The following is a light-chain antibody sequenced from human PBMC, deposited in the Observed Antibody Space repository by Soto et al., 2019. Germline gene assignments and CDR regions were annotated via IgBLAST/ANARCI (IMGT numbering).Light chain of an antibody. CDR2: AAS. Sequence: EIVLTQSPGTLSLSPGERATLSCRASQSVDSKYLAWYQQKPGQAPRILIFAASSRATGIPDRFRGSGSGTDFTLTISRLEPGDFAVYYCQQYGYSSWTFGQGTKV. J-gene: IGKJ1*01. CDR1: QSVDSKY. V-gene: IGKV3-20*01. CDR3: QQYGYSSWT.